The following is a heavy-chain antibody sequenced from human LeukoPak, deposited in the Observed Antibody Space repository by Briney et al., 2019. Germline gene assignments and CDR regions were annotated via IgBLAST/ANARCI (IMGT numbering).Heavy chain of an antibody. Sequence: PSETLSLTCTVSGGSISSYYWSWIRQPAGKGLEWIGRIYTSGSTNYNPSLKSRVTMSVDTSKDQFSLKLSSVAAADTAVYYCARDRPSIAADAFDIWGQGTMVTVSS. J-gene: IGHJ3*02. CDR2: IYTSGST. CDR3: ARDRPSIAADAFDI. D-gene: IGHD6-6*01. CDR1: GGSISSYY. V-gene: IGHV4-4*07.